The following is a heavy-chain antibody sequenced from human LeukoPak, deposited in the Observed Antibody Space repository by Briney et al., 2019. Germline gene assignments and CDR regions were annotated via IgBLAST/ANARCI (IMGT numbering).Heavy chain of an antibody. CDR1: GGSISSGGYY. V-gene: IGHV4-31*03. Sequence: SQTLSLTCTVSGGSISSGGYYWSWIRQHPGKGLEWIGYIYYSGSTYYNPSLKSRVTISVDTSKNQFSLKLSSVTAADTAVYYCARGGTVTTWVDYWGQGTLVTVSS. D-gene: IGHD4-11*01. J-gene: IGHJ4*02. CDR2: IYYSGST. CDR3: ARGGTVTTWVDY.